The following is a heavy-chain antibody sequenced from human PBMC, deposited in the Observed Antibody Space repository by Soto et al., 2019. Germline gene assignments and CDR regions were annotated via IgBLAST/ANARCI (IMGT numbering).Heavy chain of an antibody. CDR1: GFTFTSSA. Sequence: ASAKVSCKASGFTFTSSAMQWVRQARGQRLEWIGWIVVGSGNTNYAQKFQGRVTITTDESTSTAYMELSSLRSEDTAVYYCARDLRDIVVVPAAMQVDAFDIWAQGTMVTVSS. D-gene: IGHD2-2*01. CDR2: IVVGSGNT. J-gene: IGHJ3*02. V-gene: IGHV1-58*02. CDR3: ARDLRDIVVVPAAMQVDAFDI.